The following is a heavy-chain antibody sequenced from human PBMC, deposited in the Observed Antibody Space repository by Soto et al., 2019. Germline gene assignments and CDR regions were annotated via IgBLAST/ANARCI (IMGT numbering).Heavy chain of an antibody. Sequence: GGSLRLSCAASGFTFSSYGMHWVRQAPGKGLEWVAVISYDGSNKYYADSVKGRFTISRDNSKNTLYLQMNSLRAEDTAVYYCAKESLGGSGSPRGAFDIWGQGTMVTVSS. V-gene: IGHV3-30*18. D-gene: IGHD3-10*01. CDR3: AKESLGGSGSPRGAFDI. J-gene: IGHJ3*02. CDR2: ISYDGSNK. CDR1: GFTFSSYG.